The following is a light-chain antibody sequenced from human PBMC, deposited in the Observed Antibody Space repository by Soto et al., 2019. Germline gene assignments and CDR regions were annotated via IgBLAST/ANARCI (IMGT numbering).Light chain of an antibody. J-gene: IGLJ1*01. CDR3: SSYAGNNIYYV. V-gene: IGLV2-8*01. CDR1: SNDDGGYNF. CDR2: EVS. Sequence: QSVLTQPPSASGSPGQSVTISCTGTSNDDGGYNFVSWYQQHPGKAPKLMIFEVSKRPSGVPDRFSGSKSGSTASLTVSGLQAEDEADYYCSSYAGNNIYYVFGTGTKVTVL.